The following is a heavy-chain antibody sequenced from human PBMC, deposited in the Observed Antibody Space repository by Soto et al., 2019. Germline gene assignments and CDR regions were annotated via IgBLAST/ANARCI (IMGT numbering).Heavy chain of an antibody. CDR3: ARKVVGSTSRPDYWYFDL. CDR2: ISGGGDAT. V-gene: IGHV3-23*01. CDR1: GFTFINYA. D-gene: IGHD2-21*01. J-gene: IGHJ2*01. Sequence: DVQLLESGGDSVQPGGSVRLSCAGSGFTFINYAMNLVRQAPGKGLEWVSTISGGGDATFFADSVRGRFTFSRDNSKNTVTLQMNSLGVDDTAVYYCARKVVGSTSRPDYWYFDLWGRGTLVTVSS.